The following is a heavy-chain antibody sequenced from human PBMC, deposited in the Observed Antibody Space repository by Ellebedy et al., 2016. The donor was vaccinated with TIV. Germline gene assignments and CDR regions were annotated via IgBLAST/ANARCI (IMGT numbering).Heavy chain of an antibody. CDR3: ARDQSLWFGEYGPDY. D-gene: IGHD3-10*01. V-gene: IGHV4-39*07. CDR2: IYYSGST. Sequence: SETLSLTXTVSGGSISSSSYYWGWIRQPPGKGLEWIGSIYYSGSTYYNPSLKSRVTISVDTSKNQFSLKLSSVTAADTAVYYCARDQSLWFGEYGPDYWGQGTLVTVSS. J-gene: IGHJ4*02. CDR1: GGSISSSSYY.